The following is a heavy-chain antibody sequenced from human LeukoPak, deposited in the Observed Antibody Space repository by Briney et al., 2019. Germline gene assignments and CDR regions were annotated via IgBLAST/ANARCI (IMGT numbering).Heavy chain of an antibody. CDR3: ARDSGYYANAFDI. Sequence: GGSLRLSCAASGSTFSSYSMNWVRQAPGKGLEWVSSISSSSSYIYYADSVKGRFTISRDNAKNSLYLQMNSLRAEDTAVYYCARDSGYYANAFDIWGQGTMVTVSS. J-gene: IGHJ3*02. CDR1: GSTFSSYS. V-gene: IGHV3-21*01. CDR2: ISSSSSYI. D-gene: IGHD3-22*01.